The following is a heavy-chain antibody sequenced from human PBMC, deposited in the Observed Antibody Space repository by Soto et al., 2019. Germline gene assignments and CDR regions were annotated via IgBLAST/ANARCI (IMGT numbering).Heavy chain of an antibody. J-gene: IGHJ6*02. CDR2: ISGSGGST. Sequence: VQLVESGGGLVKPGGSLRLSCAASGFTFSDYYMSWIRQAPGKGLEWVSAISGSGGSTYYADSVKGRFTISRDNSKNTLYLQMNSLRAEDTAVYYCAKDGGLWFGELFHPYGMDVWGQGTTVTVSS. V-gene: IGHV3-23*04. D-gene: IGHD3-10*01. CDR3: AKDGGLWFGELFHPYGMDV. CDR1: GFTFSDYY.